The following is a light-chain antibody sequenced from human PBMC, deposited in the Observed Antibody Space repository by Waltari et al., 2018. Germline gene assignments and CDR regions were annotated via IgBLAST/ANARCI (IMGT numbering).Light chain of an antibody. V-gene: IGKV1-33*01. J-gene: IGKJ4*01. CDR3: QQFDNVPLT. CDR2: ASS. Sequence: DIQMTQSQSSLSASVGDRVIITCRASQDIDNNLNWYQQKPGKSPKLLIYASSTLQTGVPSRFSGSGSGRKFSFTISSLQPEDFATYYCQQFDNVPLTFGGGTKVDIK. CDR1: QDIDNN.